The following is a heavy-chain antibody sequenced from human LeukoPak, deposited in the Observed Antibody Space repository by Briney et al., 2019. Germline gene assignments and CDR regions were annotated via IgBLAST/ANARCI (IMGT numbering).Heavy chain of an antibody. V-gene: IGHV4-59*01. CDR1: GDSLNRYY. Sequence: SSETLSLPCTLSGDSLNRYYWSWMRHPPGKGLEWIGYIYYSGSPNYNTSIKSRVTITVDTSKNQFSLKLSSVTAADTAVYYCGREVAEWAAAVTWGQGTLVTVSS. D-gene: IGHD6-13*01. J-gene: IGHJ5*02. CDR2: IYYSGSP. CDR3: GREVAEWAAAVT.